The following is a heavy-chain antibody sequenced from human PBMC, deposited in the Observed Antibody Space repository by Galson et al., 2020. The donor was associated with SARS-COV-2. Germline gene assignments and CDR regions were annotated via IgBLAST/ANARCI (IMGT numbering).Heavy chain of an antibody. D-gene: IGHD3-3*01. CDR3: ARDGDYDIWSGYYGNLDY. CDR1: GLTFSTSA. J-gene: IGHJ4*02. CDR2: ISYDGRNK. V-gene: IGHV3-30*04. Sequence: GGSLRLSCAASGLTFSTSAMHWVRQAPGKGLEWLAVISYDGRNKFYADSVKGRFTISRDNSKDTLYLQMNSLRVEDTAVYYCARDGDYDIWSGYYGNLDYWGQGTLVTVSS.